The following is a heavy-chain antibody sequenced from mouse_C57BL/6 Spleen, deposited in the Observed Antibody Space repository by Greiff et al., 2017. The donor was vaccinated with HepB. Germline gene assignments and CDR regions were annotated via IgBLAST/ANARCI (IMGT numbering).Heavy chain of an antibody. V-gene: IGHV1-61*01. CDR2: IYPSDSET. J-gene: IGHJ3*01. CDR1: GYTFTSYW. Sequence: QVQLQQSGAELVRPGSSVKLSCKASGYTFTSYWMDWVKQRPGQGLEWIGNIYPSDSETHYNQKFKDKATLTVDKSSSTAYMQLSSLTSEDSAVYYCASGGLRAWFAYWGQGTLVTVSA. D-gene: IGHD2-4*01. CDR3: ASGGLRAWFAY.